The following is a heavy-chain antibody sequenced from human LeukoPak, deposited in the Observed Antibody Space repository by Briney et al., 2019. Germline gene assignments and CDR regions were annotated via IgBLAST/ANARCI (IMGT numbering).Heavy chain of an antibody. D-gene: IGHD6-13*01. J-gene: IGHJ4*02. Sequence: GASVKVSCKASGGTFGSYAISWVRQAPGQGLEWMGGIIPIFGTANYAQKFQGRVTITTDESTSTAYMELSSLRSEDTAVYYCARDLIAAAGSTFDYWGQGTLVTVSS. CDR1: GGTFGSYA. CDR2: IIPIFGTA. CDR3: ARDLIAAAGSTFDY. V-gene: IGHV1-69*05.